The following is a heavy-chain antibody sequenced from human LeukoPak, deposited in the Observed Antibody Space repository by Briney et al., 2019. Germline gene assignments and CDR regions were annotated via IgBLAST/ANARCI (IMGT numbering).Heavy chain of an antibody. Sequence: GGSLRLSCAASGFIFNNYGLIWVRQAPGKGLEWVSAISNDGGGTNYADFVKGRFTISRDNSKDTLFLQMNSLRAEDTALYYCAKGSSGYFVDLWGQGTLVTVSS. D-gene: IGHD3-22*01. CDR3: AKGSSGYFVDL. CDR2: ISNDGGGT. CDR1: GFIFNNYG. J-gene: IGHJ5*02. V-gene: IGHV3-23*01.